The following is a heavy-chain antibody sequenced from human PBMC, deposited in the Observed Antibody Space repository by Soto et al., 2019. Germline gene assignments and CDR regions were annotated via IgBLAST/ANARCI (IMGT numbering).Heavy chain of an antibody. CDR1: GFTFSSYA. V-gene: IGHV3-23*01. Sequence: PGGSLRLSCAASGFTFSSYAMSWVRQAPGKGVDCVSAISGRGGSTYYADSVKGRFTISRENSKNTLYLQMNSLRAEDTAVYYCAKDLRSSGWDRGGDYYYYYGMDVWGQGTTVTVSS. D-gene: IGHD6-19*01. CDR2: ISGRGGST. J-gene: IGHJ6*02. CDR3: AKDLRSSGWDRGGDYYYYYGMDV.